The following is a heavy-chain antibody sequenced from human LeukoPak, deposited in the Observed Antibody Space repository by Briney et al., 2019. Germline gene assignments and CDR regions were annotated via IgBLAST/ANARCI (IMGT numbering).Heavy chain of an antibody. CDR3: ARAYSRSSHFDY. CDR1: GGSISSYY. J-gene: IGHJ4*02. CDR2: IYYTGST. V-gene: IGHV4-59*01. Sequence: PSEILSLTCTVSGGSISSYYWSWIRQPPGKGLEWIGYIYYTGSTNYNPSLKSRVTMSVDTSKNQFSLNLSSVTAADTAVYYCARAYSRSSHFDYWGQGTLVTVSS. D-gene: IGHD1-26*01.